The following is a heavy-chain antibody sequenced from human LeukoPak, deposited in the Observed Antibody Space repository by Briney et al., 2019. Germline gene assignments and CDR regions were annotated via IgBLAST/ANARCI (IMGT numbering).Heavy chain of an antibody. Sequence: PSETLSLTCTVSGGSISSISYYWGWIRQPPGKGLEWIGSMYHNGSTYYNPSLKSRVTISVDTSKNQFSLKLSSVTAADTAVYYCARYEAVAGVFDYWGQGTLVTVSS. J-gene: IGHJ4*02. CDR2: MYHNGST. D-gene: IGHD6-19*01. CDR3: ARYEAVAGVFDY. V-gene: IGHV4-39*07. CDR1: GGSISSISYY.